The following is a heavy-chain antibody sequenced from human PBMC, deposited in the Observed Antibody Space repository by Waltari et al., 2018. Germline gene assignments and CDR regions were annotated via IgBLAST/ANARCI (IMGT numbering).Heavy chain of an antibody. Sequence: QLQLQESGPGLVKPSETLSLPCSVSGASITHSHSYWGWLPQPPGKGLEWIGSIYYRGSTYSSPSLKSRVTISLDTSKNQLSLKVSSVTVADTAIYFCARNMESPYNAPYYFYYMDVWGKGTTVTVSS. V-gene: IGHV4-39*01. D-gene: IGHD3-10*01. J-gene: IGHJ6*03. CDR2: IYYRGST. CDR3: ARNMESPYNAPYYFYYMDV. CDR1: GASITHSHSY.